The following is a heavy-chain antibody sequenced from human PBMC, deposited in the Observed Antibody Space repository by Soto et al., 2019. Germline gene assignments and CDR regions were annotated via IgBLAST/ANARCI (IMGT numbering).Heavy chain of an antibody. CDR1: GFTFSSYA. CDR3: ARGVGYSDGYGYAFDI. CDR2: ISYNGSNK. V-gene: IGHV3-30-3*01. J-gene: IGHJ3*02. Sequence: GGSLRLSCAASGFTFSSYAMHWVRQAPGKGLEWVAVISYNGSNKYYADSVKGRFTISRDNSKNTLYLQMNSLRAEDTAVYYCARGVGYSDGYGYAFDIWGQGTMVTVSS. D-gene: IGHD5-18*01.